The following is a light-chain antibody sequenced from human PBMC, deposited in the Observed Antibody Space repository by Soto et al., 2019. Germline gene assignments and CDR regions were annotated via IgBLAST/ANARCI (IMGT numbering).Light chain of an antibody. V-gene: IGLV2-14*01. Sequence: QSALTQPASVSGSPGQSITISCTGTSGDVGFYNYVSWYQQHPGKAPKLMIFEVINRPSGVSNRFSGSKSGNTASLTISGLQAEEEADYYCTSYTGNNINTVVFGGGTKLTVL. CDR3: TSYTGNNINTVV. CDR2: EVI. CDR1: SGDVGFYNY. J-gene: IGLJ2*01.